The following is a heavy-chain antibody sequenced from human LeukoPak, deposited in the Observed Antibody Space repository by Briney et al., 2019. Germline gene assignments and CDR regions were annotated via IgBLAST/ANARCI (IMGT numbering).Heavy chain of an antibody. CDR1: GGSISSYY. CDR3: ARVVAAAADYYFDY. D-gene: IGHD6-13*01. V-gene: IGHV4-4*07. J-gene: IGHJ4*02. Sequence: SETLSLTCTVSGGSISSYYWSWTRQPAGKGLEWIGRIYTSGSTNYNPSLKSRVTMSVDTSKNQSSLKLSSVTAADTAVYYCARVVAAAADYYFDYWGQGTLVTVSS. CDR2: IYTSGST.